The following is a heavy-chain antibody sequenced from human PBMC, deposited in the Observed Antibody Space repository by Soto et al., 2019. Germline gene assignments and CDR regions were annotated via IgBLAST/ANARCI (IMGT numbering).Heavy chain of an antibody. V-gene: IGHV3-23*01. CDR1: GFIFSNYA. CDR2: VSDSGVAT. J-gene: IGHJ3*01. D-gene: IGHD6-19*01. Sequence: EVQLLESGGGLIQPGGSLRLSCAASGFIFSNYAMNWVRQAPGKGLEWVSSVSDSGVATHFADSVKGRFSISRDNSKDTQSLQLNRLRAEDTAVYSCARQGETGYTSGWKDDAFDVWGQGTVVTVSA. CDR3: ARQGETGYTSGWKDDAFDV.